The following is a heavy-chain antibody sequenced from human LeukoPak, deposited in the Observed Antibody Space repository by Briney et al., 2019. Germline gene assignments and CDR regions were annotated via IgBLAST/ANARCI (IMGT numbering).Heavy chain of an antibody. V-gene: IGHV3-21*01. J-gene: IGHJ5*02. Sequence: GGSLRLSCAASGFTFSSYSMNWVRQAPGKGLEWVSSISSSSSYIYYADSVKGRFTISRDNAKNSLYLQMNSLRAEDTAVYYCARDHVVGYDFWSGYIYKIPNNDPTWFDPWGQGTLVTVSS. CDR2: ISSSSSYI. CDR1: GFTFSSYS. D-gene: IGHD3-3*01. CDR3: ARDHVVGYDFWSGYIYKIPNNDPTWFDP.